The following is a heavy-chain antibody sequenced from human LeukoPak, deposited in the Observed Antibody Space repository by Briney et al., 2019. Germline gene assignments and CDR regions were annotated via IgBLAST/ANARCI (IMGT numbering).Heavy chain of an antibody. CDR1: GYTFSGYY. CDR2: INPNSGGT. Sequence: ASVKVSCKASGYTFSGYYMHWVRQAPGQGLEWMGRINPNSGGTDYAQKFQGRVTMTRDTSTSTVYMELSSLRSEDTAVYYCARERRSSATNWFDPWGQGTLVTVSS. V-gene: IGHV1-2*06. D-gene: IGHD6-6*01. J-gene: IGHJ5*02. CDR3: ARERRSSATNWFDP.